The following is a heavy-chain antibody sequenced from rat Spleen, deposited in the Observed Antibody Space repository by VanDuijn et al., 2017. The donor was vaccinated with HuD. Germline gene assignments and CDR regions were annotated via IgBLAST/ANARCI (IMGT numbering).Heavy chain of an antibody. V-gene: IGHV5-29*01. J-gene: IGHJ3*01. CDR1: GFTFSDCY. D-gene: IGHD1-1*01. CDR2: ISHDGSST. CDR3: TRLYYSNWFAY. Sequence: EVQLVESDGGLVQPGRSLKLSCAASGFTFSDCYMAWVRQAPTKGLEWVATISHDGSSTYYRGSVKGRFTISNARSTLYLQMDSLRSDDTATYYCTRLYYSNWFAYWGQGTLVAVSS.